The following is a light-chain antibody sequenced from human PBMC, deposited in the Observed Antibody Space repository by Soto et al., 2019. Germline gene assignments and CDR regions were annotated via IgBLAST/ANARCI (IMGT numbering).Light chain of an antibody. V-gene: IGLV2-11*01. CDR3: CSYAGSYLV. CDR2: DVS. Sequence: QSALTQPRSVSGSPGQSVTISCTGTSSDVGGYNYVSWYQQHPGKAPKLMIYDVSKRPSGVPDRFSGSKSGNTASLTISGLQAEDEADYYCCSYAGSYLVFGGGTQLTV. CDR1: SSDVGGYNY. J-gene: IGLJ2*01.